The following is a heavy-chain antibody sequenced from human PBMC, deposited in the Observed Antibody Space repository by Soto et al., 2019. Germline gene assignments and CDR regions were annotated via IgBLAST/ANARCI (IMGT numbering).Heavy chain of an antibody. J-gene: IGHJ4*02. CDR2: IYYSGST. Sequence: SETLSLTCTLSGDSISSSNYYWSWIRQPPGKGLEWIGSIYYSGSTYYNPSLKSRVTISVDTSKHQFSLKLNSVTAAETAAYYCGSHHGSESFFHSAIGYGGKETVVTVS. D-gene: IGHD3-10*01. CDR3: GSHHGSESFFHSAIGY. V-gene: IGHV4-39*01. CDR1: GDSISSSNYY.